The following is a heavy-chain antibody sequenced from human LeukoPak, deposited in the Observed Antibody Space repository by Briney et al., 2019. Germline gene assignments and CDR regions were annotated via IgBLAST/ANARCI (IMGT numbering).Heavy chain of an antibody. Sequence: PSETLSLTCAVYGGSFSGYYWSWIRQPPGKGLEWIGEINHSGSTNYNPSLKSRVTISVDTSKNQLSLKLSSVTAADTAVYYCARRASSTSLFYYYYYMDVWGKGTTVTVSS. CDR1: GGSFSGYY. J-gene: IGHJ6*03. CDR3: ARRASSTSLFYYYYYMDV. CDR2: INHSGST. D-gene: IGHD2-2*01. V-gene: IGHV4-34*01.